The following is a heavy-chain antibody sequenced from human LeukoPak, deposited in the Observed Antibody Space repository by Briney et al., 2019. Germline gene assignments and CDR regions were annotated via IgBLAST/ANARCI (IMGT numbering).Heavy chain of an antibody. J-gene: IGHJ4*02. Sequence: PGGSLRLSCAASGFTFSSYAMSWVRQAPGKGLEWVSAISGSGGSTYYADSVKGRFTISRDNSKNTLYLQMNSLRAEDTAVYYCAKPLPRYYDSSGYFDYWGQGTLVTVFS. V-gene: IGHV3-23*01. CDR2: ISGSGGST. CDR1: GFTFSSYA. D-gene: IGHD3-22*01. CDR3: AKPLPRYYDSSGYFDY.